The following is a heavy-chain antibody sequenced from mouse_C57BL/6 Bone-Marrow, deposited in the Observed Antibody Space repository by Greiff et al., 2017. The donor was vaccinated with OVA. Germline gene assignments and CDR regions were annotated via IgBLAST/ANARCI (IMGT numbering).Heavy chain of an antibody. D-gene: IGHD1-2*01. CDR2: IWSGGST. V-gene: IGHV2-2*01. CDR1: GFSLPSSG. Sequence: QVQLKQSGPGLVQPSQSLSITCTVSGFSLPSSGVHWVRQSPGKGLEWLGVIWSGGSTDYNAAFISRLSISKDKSKSQVFFKMNSLQADDIAIYYCARSCLRRGDYWGQGTSVTVSS. J-gene: IGHJ4*01. CDR3: ARSCLRRGDY.